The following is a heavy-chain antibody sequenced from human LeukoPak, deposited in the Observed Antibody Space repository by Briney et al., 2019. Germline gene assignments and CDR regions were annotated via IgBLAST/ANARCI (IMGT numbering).Heavy chain of an antibody. J-gene: IGHJ2*01. CDR2: INPNSGGT. V-gene: IGHV1-2*02. Sequence: ASVKVSCKASGYTFTGYYMHWVRQAPGQGLEWMGWINPNSGGTNYAQKFQGRVTRTRDTSISTAYMELSRLRSDDTAVYYCARAFFGSRMVRGEDDWYFDLWGRGTLVTVSS. D-gene: IGHD3-10*01. CDR1: GYTFTGYY. CDR3: ARAFFGSRMVRGEDDWYFDL.